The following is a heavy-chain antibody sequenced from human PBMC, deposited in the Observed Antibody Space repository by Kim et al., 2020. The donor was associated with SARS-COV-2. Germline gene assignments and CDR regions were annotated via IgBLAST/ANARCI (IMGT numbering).Heavy chain of an antibody. CDR3: ARVDPTYNYYGMDV. D-gene: IGHD1-26*01. V-gene: IGHV1-2*02. J-gene: IGHJ6*02. Sequence: AQKFLGRVTMTRDTSISTAYMELSSLSSDDTAVYYCARVDPTYNYYGMDVWGQGTTVTVSS.